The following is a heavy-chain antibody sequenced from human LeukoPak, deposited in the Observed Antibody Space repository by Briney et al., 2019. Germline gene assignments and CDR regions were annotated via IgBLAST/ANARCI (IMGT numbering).Heavy chain of an antibody. Sequence: ASVKVSCKASGYTFTGYYMHWVRQAPGQGLEWMGWINPNSGGTNYAQKFQGRVTMTRDTSISTAYMELSRLRSDDTAVYYCARDRVAVALRYFDWLLAQDLGYWGQGTLVTVSS. CDR2: INPNSGGT. J-gene: IGHJ4*02. D-gene: IGHD3-9*01. CDR3: ARDRVAVALRYFDWLLAQDLGY. V-gene: IGHV1-2*02. CDR1: GYTFTGYY.